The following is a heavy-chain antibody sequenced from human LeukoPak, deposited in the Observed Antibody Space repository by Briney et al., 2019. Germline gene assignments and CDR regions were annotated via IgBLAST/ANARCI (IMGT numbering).Heavy chain of an antibody. CDR1: GFTFSSYE. D-gene: IGHD4-23*01. CDR3: AKDSTVVTDYFDY. J-gene: IGHJ4*02. V-gene: IGHV3-30*18. Sequence: GGSLRLSCAASGFTFSSYEMNWVRQAPGKGLEWVAVISYDGSNKYYADSVKGRFTISRDNSKNTLYLQMNSLRAEDAAVYYCAKDSTVVTDYFDYWGQGTLVTVSS. CDR2: ISYDGSNK.